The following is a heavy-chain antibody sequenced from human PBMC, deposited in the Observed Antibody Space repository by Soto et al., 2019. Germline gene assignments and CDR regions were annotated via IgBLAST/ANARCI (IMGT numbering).Heavy chain of an antibody. CDR1: GNSISNYY. V-gene: IGHV4-4*07. CDR2: IYTSGST. J-gene: IGHJ4*02. D-gene: IGHD5-12*01. Sequence: SETLSLTCTVSGNSISNYYWSWIRQPAGKGLEWIGRIYTSGSTDYNPSLKSRVTISIDTSKNQFSLKVTSMTAADTAVYYCARERREQIHDGYDIDYWGQGTLVTVSS. CDR3: ARERREQIHDGYDIDY.